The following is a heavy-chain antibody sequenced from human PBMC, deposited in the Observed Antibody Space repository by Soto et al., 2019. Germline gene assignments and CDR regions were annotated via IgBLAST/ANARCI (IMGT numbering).Heavy chain of an antibody. V-gene: IGHV1-2*02. CDR1: GYTFTCYY. CDR3: ARFTRVAARKWFDP. Sequence: RXSVKVSCKASGYTFTCYYMHWVRQAPGQGLEWMGWINPNSGGTNYAQKFQGRVTMTRDTSISTAYMELSRLRSDDTAVYYCARFTRVAARKWFDPWGQGTLVTVSS. D-gene: IGHD6-6*01. CDR2: INPNSGGT. J-gene: IGHJ5*02.